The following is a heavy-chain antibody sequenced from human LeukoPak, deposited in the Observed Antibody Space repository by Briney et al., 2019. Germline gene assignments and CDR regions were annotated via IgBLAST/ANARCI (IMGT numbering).Heavy chain of an antibody. J-gene: IGHJ3*02. D-gene: IGHD3-22*01. Sequence: ASVKVSCKVSGYTLTELSMHWVRQAPGKGLEWMGGFDPEDGETIYAQKFQGRDTMTEDTSTDTAYMELSSLRSEDTAVYYCATPNYYDSSGPNDAFDIWGQGTMVTVSS. V-gene: IGHV1-24*01. CDR1: GYTLTELS. CDR3: ATPNYYDSSGPNDAFDI. CDR2: FDPEDGET.